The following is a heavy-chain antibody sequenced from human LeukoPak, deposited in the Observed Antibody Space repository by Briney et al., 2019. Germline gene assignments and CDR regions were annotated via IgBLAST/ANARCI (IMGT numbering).Heavy chain of an antibody. Sequence: SETLSLTCTVSGGSISSYYWSWMRQPPGKGLEWIGYIYTSGSTNYNPSLKSRVTISVDTSKNQFSLKLSSVTAADTAVYYCARLSSTGVVRGWVDYWGQGTLVTVSS. CDR1: GGSISSYY. CDR2: IYTSGST. D-gene: IGHD3-10*01. V-gene: IGHV4-4*09. CDR3: ARLSSTGVVRGWVDY. J-gene: IGHJ4*02.